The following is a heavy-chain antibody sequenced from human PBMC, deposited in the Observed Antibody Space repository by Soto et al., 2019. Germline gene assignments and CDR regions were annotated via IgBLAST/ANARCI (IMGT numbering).Heavy chain of an antibody. CDR2: ISSSSSYT. D-gene: IGHD6-13*01. J-gene: IGHJ5*02. CDR1: GFTFSDYY. CDR3: ARYSSSWYNWFDP. Sequence: PVGSLRLSCAASGFTFSDYYMSWVRQAPGKGLEWVSYISSSSSYTNYADSVKGRFTISRDNAKNSLYLQMNSLRAEDTAVYYCARYSSSWYNWFDPWGQGTLVTVSS. V-gene: IGHV3-11*06.